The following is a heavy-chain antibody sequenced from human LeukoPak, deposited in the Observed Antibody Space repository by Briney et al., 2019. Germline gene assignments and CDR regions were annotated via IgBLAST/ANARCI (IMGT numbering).Heavy chain of an antibody. CDR1: GASVTTGGFY. CDR2: IYHSGST. CDR3: ASGGGWYWSFDY. J-gene: IGHJ4*02. V-gene: IGHV4-31*03. Sequence: SETLSLTCSVSGASVTTGGFYWTWIRQLPGKGLEWIGYIYHSGSTKYHPSLESRLIISIDTSKNLFSLTLNSVTAADTAVYYCASGGGWYWSFDYWGQGTLVTVSS. D-gene: IGHD6-19*01.